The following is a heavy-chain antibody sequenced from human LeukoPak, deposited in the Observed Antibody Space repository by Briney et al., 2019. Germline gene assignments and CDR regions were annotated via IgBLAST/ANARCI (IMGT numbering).Heavy chain of an antibody. J-gene: IGHJ4*02. V-gene: IGHV4-59*08. CDR3: SRRDTGWNYFDY. CDR1: GCSINSHY. D-gene: IGHD6-19*01. Sequence: SETLSLTCAVSGCSINSHYWGWLRQPPGKGLQWIGDIYYTGKINYNPSLKSRVTITLDTSKDHLSLNLTSVLAADAAIYYCSRRDTGWNYFDYWGQGILVTVSS. CDR2: IYYTGKI.